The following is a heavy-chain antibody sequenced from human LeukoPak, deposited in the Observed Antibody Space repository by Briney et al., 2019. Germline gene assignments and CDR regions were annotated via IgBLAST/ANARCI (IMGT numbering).Heavy chain of an antibody. Sequence: SETLSLTCTVSGCSISSNNWSWIRQPPGKGLEWIGYVIHSGRTNYNPPLTRRVTVSIDTSKNQFSLRLTSVTAAVTAIYYCARRAGWWENCGHGTLVTVSS. J-gene: IGHJ4*03. D-gene: IGHD1-26*01. CDR3: ARRAGWWEN. V-gene: IGHV4-59*01. CDR1: GCSISSNN. CDR2: VIHSGRT.